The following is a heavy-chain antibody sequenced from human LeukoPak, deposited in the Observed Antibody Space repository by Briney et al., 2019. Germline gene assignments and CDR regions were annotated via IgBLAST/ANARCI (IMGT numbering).Heavy chain of an antibody. D-gene: IGHD1-26*01. J-gene: IGHJ3*02. CDR1: GGSISSYY. CDR2: TYYSGST. Sequence: SETLSLTCTVSGGSISSYYWSWIRQPPGKGLEWIGYTYYSGSTNYNPSLKSRVTISVDTSKNQFSLKLSSVTAADTAVYYCARHLWEDDAFDIWGQGTMVTVSS. CDR3: ARHLWEDDAFDI. V-gene: IGHV4-59*08.